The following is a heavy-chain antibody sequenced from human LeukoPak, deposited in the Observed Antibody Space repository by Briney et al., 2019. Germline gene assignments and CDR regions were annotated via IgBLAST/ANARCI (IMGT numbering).Heavy chain of an antibody. CDR3: ASPSRAVAGTDAFDI. J-gene: IGHJ3*02. CDR1: GGTFSSYA. V-gene: IGHV1-69*01. D-gene: IGHD6-19*01. Sequence: EASVKVSCKASGGTFSSYAISWVRQAPGQGLEWMGGIIPIFGTANYAQKFQGRVTITADESTSTAYMELSSLRSGDTAVYYCASPSRAVAGTDAFDIWGQGTMVTVSS. CDR2: IIPIFGTA.